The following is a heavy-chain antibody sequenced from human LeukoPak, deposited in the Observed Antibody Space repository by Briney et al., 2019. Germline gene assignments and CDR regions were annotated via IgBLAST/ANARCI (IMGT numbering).Heavy chain of an antibody. J-gene: IGHJ4*02. V-gene: IGHV1-69-2*01. Sequence: ASVKISCKVSGYTFTDYYMHWVQQAPGKGLEWIGLVDPEDGETIYAEKFQGRVTITADTSTDTAYMELSSLRSEDTAVYYCATYCSSTSCKGYWGQGTLVTVSS. CDR1: GYTFTDYY. CDR3: ATYCSSTSCKGY. D-gene: IGHD2-2*01. CDR2: VDPEDGET.